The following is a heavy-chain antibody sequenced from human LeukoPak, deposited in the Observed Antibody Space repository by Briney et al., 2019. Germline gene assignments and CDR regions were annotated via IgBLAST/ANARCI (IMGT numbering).Heavy chain of an antibody. V-gene: IGHV3-49*04. CDR1: GFTFGDYA. J-gene: IGHJ5*02. Sequence: GRSLRLSCTASGFTFGDYAMSWVRQAPGKGLEWVGFIRSKAYGGTTEYAASVKGRFTISRDDSKSIAYLQMNSLKIEDTAVYYCTRDPYPLGYCSSTSCYPWGQGTLVTVSS. CDR2: IRSKAYGGTT. CDR3: TRDPYPLGYCSSTSCYP. D-gene: IGHD2-2*01.